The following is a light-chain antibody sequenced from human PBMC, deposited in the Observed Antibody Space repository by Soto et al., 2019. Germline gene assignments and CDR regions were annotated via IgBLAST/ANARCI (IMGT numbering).Light chain of an antibody. V-gene: IGKV3-15*01. J-gene: IGKJ1*01. CDR1: QSLTTN. CDR3: QQYKNGWT. CDR2: DAS. Sequence: VLTQSPGTLSVSPGERAILSCRASQSLTTNLAWYQQKPGQAPRLLIHDASTRATGIPARFSGSGSGTEFTLTISSLQSEDFAVYYCQQYKNGWTFGQGTKVDIK.